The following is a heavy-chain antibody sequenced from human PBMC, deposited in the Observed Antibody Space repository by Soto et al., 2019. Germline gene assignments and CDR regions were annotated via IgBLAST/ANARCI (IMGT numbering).Heavy chain of an antibody. J-gene: IGHJ5*02. CDR1: GFTFTSSW. Sequence: EVQLVESGGGLVQPGGSLRLSCAASGFTFTSSWMAWVRQSPGKGLEWVAIMNRKGSDIHYVDAVRARFTISRDNARNLVYLQTNHLRVENTAIYYCAIDKYCTATCYRGHGTWGQGTLVTVSS. CDR2: MNRKGSDI. V-gene: IGHV3-7*03. D-gene: IGHD2-8*02. CDR3: AIDKYCTATCYRGHGT.